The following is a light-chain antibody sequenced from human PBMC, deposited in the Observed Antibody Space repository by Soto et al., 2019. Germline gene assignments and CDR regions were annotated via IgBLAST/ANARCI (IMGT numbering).Light chain of an antibody. CDR2: NVN. Sequence: QSALIQPPSVSGSPGQSVTISCTRPSSDVGTCDSVSWNQQHPGTVPKPMIYNVNTQPSGVHDRFSVSKSVNTASMTFSGLQAEDEGDYWWCSYPSRAPWVFGGATKLTV. J-gene: IGLJ3*02. V-gene: IGLV2-11*01. CDR1: SSDVGTCDS. CDR3: CSYPSRAPWV.